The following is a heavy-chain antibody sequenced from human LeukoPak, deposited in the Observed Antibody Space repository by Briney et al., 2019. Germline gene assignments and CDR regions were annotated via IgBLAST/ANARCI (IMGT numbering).Heavy chain of an antibody. CDR1: GGSLSSYY. Sequence: SETLSLTCTVSGGSLSSYYWSWIRQPPGKGLEWIAYIYYSGSTSYNPSLKSRVTISVDTSKNQFSLKLSSVTAADTAVYYCARRNRIAAAGTDMAYFDYWGQGTLVTVSS. CDR3: ARRNRIAAAGTDMAYFDY. V-gene: IGHV4-59*08. J-gene: IGHJ4*02. CDR2: IYYSGST. D-gene: IGHD6-13*01.